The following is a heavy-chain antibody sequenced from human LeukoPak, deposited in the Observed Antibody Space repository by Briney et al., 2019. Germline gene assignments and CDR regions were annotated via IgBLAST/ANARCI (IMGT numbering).Heavy chain of an antibody. D-gene: IGHD2-21*01. CDR3: ARVEDLFDAFDI. CDR1: GFTFSTYA. V-gene: IGHV3-30-3*01. CDR2: ISYDGSNK. Sequence: GGSLRLSCAASGFTFSTYAMHWVRQAPGKGLEWVAVISYDGSNKYYADSVKGRFTISRDNSKNTLYLQMNSLRAEDTAVYYCARVEDLFDAFDIWGQGTMVTVSS. J-gene: IGHJ3*02.